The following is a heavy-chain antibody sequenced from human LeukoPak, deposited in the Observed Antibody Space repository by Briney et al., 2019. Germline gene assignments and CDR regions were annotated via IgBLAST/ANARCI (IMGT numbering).Heavy chain of an antibody. D-gene: IGHD5-18*01. Sequence: SETLSLTCTVSGGSISRYYWSWIRQPPGKGLEWIGYIYYSGSTNYNPSLKSRVTISVDTSKNQFSLKLRSVTAADTAVYYCARIDTATYYYYMDVWGKGTTVTVSS. J-gene: IGHJ6*03. CDR3: ARIDTATYYYYMDV. V-gene: IGHV4-59*01. CDR1: GGSISRYY. CDR2: IYYSGST.